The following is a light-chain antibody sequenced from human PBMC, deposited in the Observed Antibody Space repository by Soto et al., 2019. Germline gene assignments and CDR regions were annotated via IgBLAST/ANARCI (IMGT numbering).Light chain of an antibody. CDR1: SSNIGAGYNY. CDR3: SSYTSSSPRV. J-gene: IGLJ1*01. Sequence: QSVLTQPPSVSGAPGQTITISCTGSSSNIGAGYNYVSWYQQHPGKGPKLMISEVRNRPSGVSDRFSGSKSGSTASLTLSGLQAEDEAHYYCSSYTSSSPRVFGTGTKVTVL. V-gene: IGLV2-14*01. CDR2: EVR.